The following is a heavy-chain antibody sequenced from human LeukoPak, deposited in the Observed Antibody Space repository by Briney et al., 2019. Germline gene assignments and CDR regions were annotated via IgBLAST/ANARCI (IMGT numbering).Heavy chain of an antibody. CDR3: AELGITMIGGV. J-gene: IGHJ6*04. V-gene: IGHV3-48*04. CDR2: ISSSGSTI. CDR1: GFSFSNYN. D-gene: IGHD3-10*02. Sequence: GGSLRLSCAASGFSFSNYNMNWVRQAPGKGLEWVSYISSSGSTIYYADSVKGRFTISRDNAKNSLYLQMNSLRAEDTAVYYCAELGITMIGGVWGKGTTVTISS.